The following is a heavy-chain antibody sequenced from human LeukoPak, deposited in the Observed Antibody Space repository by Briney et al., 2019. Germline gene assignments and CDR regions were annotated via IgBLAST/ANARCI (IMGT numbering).Heavy chain of an antibody. D-gene: IGHD2-21*02. Sequence: GESLKISCKGSGYSFTSYWIGWVRQMPGKGLEWMGIIYPGDSDTRYSPSFQGQVTISADKSISTAYLRWSSLKASDTAMYYCARHRVTVVTAITYDAFDIWGQGTMVTVSS. CDR3: ARHRVTVVTAITYDAFDI. CDR2: IYPGDSDT. CDR1: GYSFTSYW. V-gene: IGHV5-51*01. J-gene: IGHJ3*02.